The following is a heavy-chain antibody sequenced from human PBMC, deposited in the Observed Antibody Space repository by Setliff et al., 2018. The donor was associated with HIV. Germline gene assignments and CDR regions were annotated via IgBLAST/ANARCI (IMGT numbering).Heavy chain of an antibody. J-gene: IGHJ4*02. D-gene: IGHD4-4*01. Sequence: PGGSLRLSCVGSGLSFSSYSMNWVRQAPGKGLEWISYINSNSRTIYYADSVKGRFTISRDNGENSVFLQMNSLRVEDMALYYCTKDVTPVAGGFDSWGQGTLVTVSS. V-gene: IGHV3-48*01. CDR2: INSNSRTI. CDR1: GLSFSSYS. CDR3: TKDVTPVAGGFDS.